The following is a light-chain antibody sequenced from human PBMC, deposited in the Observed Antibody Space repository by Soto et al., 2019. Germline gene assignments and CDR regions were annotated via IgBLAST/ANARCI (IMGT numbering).Light chain of an antibody. J-gene: IGLJ2*01. CDR2: GNS. CDR3: KSYDSSLSVV. CDR1: SSNIGAGYD. Sequence: QSVLTQPPSVSGAPGQRVTISCTGSSSNIGAGYDVHWYQQLPGTAPKLLIYGNSNRPSGVPDRFSGSKSGTSASLAITGLQAKDEADYYCKSYDSSLSVVFGGGTKLTVL. V-gene: IGLV1-40*01.